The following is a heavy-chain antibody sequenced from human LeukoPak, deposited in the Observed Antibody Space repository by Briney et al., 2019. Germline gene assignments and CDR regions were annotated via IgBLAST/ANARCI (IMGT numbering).Heavy chain of an antibody. V-gene: IGHV3-7*01. J-gene: IGHJ4*02. D-gene: IGHD6-13*01. Sequence: GGSLRLSCAAAGFTFSSYSMSWVRQAPGKGLEWVANIKQDGNEKYYVDSVKGRFTISRENAKNSLYLQMNSLRAEDTAVYYCASVRGSWDYWGQGTLVTVSS. CDR2: IKQDGNEK. CDR1: GFTFSSYS. CDR3: ASVRGSWDY.